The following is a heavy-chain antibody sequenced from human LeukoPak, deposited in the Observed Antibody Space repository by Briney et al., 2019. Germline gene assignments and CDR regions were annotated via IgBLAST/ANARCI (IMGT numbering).Heavy chain of an antibody. CDR3: ARDSGPGYIVLMVYAIRAFDI. V-gene: IGHV3-30*04. CDR1: GFTFSSYA. D-gene: IGHD2-8*01. J-gene: IGHJ3*02. Sequence: SGGSLRLSCAASGFTFSSYAMHWVRQAPGKGLGWVAVISYDGSNKYYADSVKGRFTISRDNSKNTLYLQMNSLRAEETAVYYCARDSGPGYIVLMVYAIRAFDIWGQGTMVTVSS. CDR2: ISYDGSNK.